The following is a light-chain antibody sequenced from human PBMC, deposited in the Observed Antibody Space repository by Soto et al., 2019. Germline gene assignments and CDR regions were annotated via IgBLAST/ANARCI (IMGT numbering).Light chain of an antibody. V-gene: IGLV2-23*02. Sequence: QSVLTQPASVSGSPGQSITVSCTGTSSDVESYDPVSWYQQHPGQAPKVIIYGVTKRPSGVSNRFSGKRSGNTASLTISGLQAEDEAEYYCCSYAGDNSWVFGGGTKVTVL. CDR2: GVT. J-gene: IGLJ3*02. CDR3: CSYAGDNSWV. CDR1: SSDVESYDP.